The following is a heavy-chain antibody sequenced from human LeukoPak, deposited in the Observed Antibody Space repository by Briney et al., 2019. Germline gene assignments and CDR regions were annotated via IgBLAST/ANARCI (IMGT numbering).Heavy chain of an antibody. CDR2: INHSGST. D-gene: IGHD3-22*01. Sequence: SETLSLTCAVYGGSFSGYYWSWIRQPPGKGLEWIGEINHSGSTNYNPSLKSRVTISVDTSKNQFSLKLSSVTAADTAVYYCARIDDSSCYFDYWGQGTLVTVSS. CDR1: GGSFSGYY. V-gene: IGHV4-34*01. CDR3: ARIDDSSCYFDY. J-gene: IGHJ4*02.